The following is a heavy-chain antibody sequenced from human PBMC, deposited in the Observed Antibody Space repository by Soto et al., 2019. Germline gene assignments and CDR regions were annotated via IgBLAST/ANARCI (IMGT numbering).Heavy chain of an antibody. CDR2: IYYSGST. Sequence: SETLSLTCTVSGGSISSGGYYWSWIRQHPGKGLEWIGYIYYSGSTYYNPSLKSRVTISVDTSKNQFSLKLSSVTAADTAVYYCARDLNDFWSGYPYGMDVWGQGTTVTVSS. J-gene: IGHJ6*02. CDR1: GGSISSGGYY. V-gene: IGHV4-31*02. D-gene: IGHD3-3*01. CDR3: ARDLNDFWSGYPYGMDV.